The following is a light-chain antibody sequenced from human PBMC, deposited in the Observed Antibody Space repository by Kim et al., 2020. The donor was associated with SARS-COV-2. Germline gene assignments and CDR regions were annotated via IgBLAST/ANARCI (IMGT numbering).Light chain of an antibody. V-gene: IGLV3-1*01. CDR3: QAWDSSYV. J-gene: IGLJ1*01. Sequence: SYELTQPPSVSVSPGQTASITCSGDKLGDKYACWYQQKPGQSPVLVIYQDSKRPSGIPERFSGSNSGNTAPLTIRGTQAMAEADYYCQAWDSSYVFGTGT. CDR2: QDS. CDR1: KLGDKY.